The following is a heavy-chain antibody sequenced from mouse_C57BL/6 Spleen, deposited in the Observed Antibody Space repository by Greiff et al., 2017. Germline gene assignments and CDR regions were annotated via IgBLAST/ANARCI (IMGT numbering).Heavy chain of an antibody. CDR3: ARARDYYAMDY. Sequence: EVQRVESGGGLVKPGGSLKLSCAASGFTFSDYGMHWVRQAPGKGLAWVADISSGRSTIYYADTVKGRFTISRDNAKTTLFLQMTSLRSEDTAMFYCARARDYYAMDYWGQGTSVTVSS. J-gene: IGHJ4*01. CDR1: GFTFSDYG. V-gene: IGHV5-17*01. CDR2: ISSGRSTI.